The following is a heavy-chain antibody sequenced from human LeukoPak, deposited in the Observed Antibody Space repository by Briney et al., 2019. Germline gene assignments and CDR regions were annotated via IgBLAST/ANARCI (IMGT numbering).Heavy chain of an antibody. J-gene: IGHJ6*03. CDR1: GYTFTSYA. CDR2: IIPIFGTA. CDR3: ARGDCSSTSCPPNLYYYYMDV. Sequence: SVKVSCKASGYTFTSYAISWVRQAPGQGLEWMGGIIPIFGTANYAQKFQGRVTITADESTSTAYMELSSLRSEDTAVYYCARGDCSSTSCPPNLYYYYMDVWGKGTTVTVSS. V-gene: IGHV1-69*13. D-gene: IGHD2-2*01.